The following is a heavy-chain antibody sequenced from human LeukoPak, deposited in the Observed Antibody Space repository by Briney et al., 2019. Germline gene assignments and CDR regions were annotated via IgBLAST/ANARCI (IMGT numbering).Heavy chain of an antibody. Sequence: GGSLRLSCAASGFTFSSYEMNWVRQAPGKGLEWVSYISSNGSTRYYADSVKGRFTISRDNAKKSLFLQMNSLRAEDTAVYYCARQGGGGISLDYWGQGTLVTVSS. J-gene: IGHJ4*02. CDR2: ISSNGSTR. CDR3: ARQGGGGISLDY. CDR1: GFTFSSYE. D-gene: IGHD2-15*01. V-gene: IGHV3-48*03.